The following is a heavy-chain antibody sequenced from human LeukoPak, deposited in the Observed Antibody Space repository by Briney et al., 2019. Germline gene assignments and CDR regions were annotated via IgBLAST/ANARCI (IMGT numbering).Heavy chain of an antibody. Sequence: PSETLSLTCAVSGYSISSGYYWGWIRQPTGKGLEWIGSIYHSGSTYYNPSLKSRVTISVDTSKNQFSLKLSSVTAADTAVYYCARSAPHASYMIPHGAFDIWGQGTMVTVSS. CDR1: GYSISSGYY. CDR2: IYHSGST. CDR3: ARSAPHASYMIPHGAFDI. D-gene: IGHD3-22*01. V-gene: IGHV4-38-2*01. J-gene: IGHJ3*02.